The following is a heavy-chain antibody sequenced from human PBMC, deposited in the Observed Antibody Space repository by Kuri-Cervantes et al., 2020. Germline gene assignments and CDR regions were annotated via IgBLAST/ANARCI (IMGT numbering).Heavy chain of an antibody. CDR3: ARAPLTFLDY. Sequence: GESLKISCAASGFTFSSYGMNWVRQAPGKGLEWVSSISSSSSYIYYADSVKGRFTISRDNAKNSLYLQMNSLRAEDTAVYYCARAPLTFLDYWGQGTLVTVSS. V-gene: IGHV3-21*01. D-gene: IGHD2-21*01. J-gene: IGHJ4*02. CDR1: GFTFSSYG. CDR2: ISSSSSYI.